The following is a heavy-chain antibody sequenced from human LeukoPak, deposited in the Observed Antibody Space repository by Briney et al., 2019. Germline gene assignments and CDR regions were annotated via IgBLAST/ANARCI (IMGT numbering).Heavy chain of an antibody. Sequence: SETLSLTCTVSGGSISSSDFYWGWIRQSPVKGLEWIGSGYYTGSTYYSSSLKRRGTISVDTSKNQFSLKLTFVTAADSAVYFCARRSVAKGAFDIWGQGTMVTVSS. CDR1: GGSISSSDFY. D-gene: IGHD2-15*01. V-gene: IGHV4-39*01. CDR3: ARRSVAKGAFDI. J-gene: IGHJ3*02. CDR2: GYYTGST.